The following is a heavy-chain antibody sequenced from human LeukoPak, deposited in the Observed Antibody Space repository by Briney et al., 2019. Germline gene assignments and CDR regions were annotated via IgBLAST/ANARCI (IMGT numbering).Heavy chain of an antibody. D-gene: IGHD7-27*01. Sequence: PGGSLRLSCAASGFSFSDYSMNWVRQAPGKGLEWVSSITRTSSYIYYTDSMKGRFTISRDNAKKSLYLQMNILRAEDTALYYCARAPSAGDYYPWYFDLWGRGTLVTVSS. CDR2: ITRTSSYI. V-gene: IGHV3-21*01. CDR3: ARAPSAGDYYPWYFDL. J-gene: IGHJ2*01. CDR1: GFSFSDYS.